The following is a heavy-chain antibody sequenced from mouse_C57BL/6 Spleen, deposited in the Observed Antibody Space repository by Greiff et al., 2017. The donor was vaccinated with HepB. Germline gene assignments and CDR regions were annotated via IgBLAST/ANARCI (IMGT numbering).Heavy chain of an antibody. CDR3: GRGGRAMDY. V-gene: IGHV14-3*01. J-gene: IGHJ4*01. CDR1: GFNIKPTY. Sequence: VQLQQSVAELVRPGASVKLSCTASGFNIKPTYMHWVKQRPEQGLEWIGRIDPANGNTKYAPKFQGKAPITADTSSNPAYLQLSSLTAEDTAIYYCGRGGRAMDYWGQGTSVTVSS. D-gene: IGHD3-3*01. CDR2: IDPANGNT.